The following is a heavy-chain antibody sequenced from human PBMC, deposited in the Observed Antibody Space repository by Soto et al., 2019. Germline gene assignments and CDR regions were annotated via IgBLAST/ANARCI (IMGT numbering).Heavy chain of an antibody. CDR3: ARSRVVAAEDAGYYYYMDV. J-gene: IGHJ6*03. Sequence: QVQLVQSGAEVKKPGASVKVSCKASGYTFTSYGISWVRQAPGQGLEWMGWISAYNGNTNYAQKLQGRVTMTTDTATSTAYMELRSLRSDDTAVYYCARSRVVAAEDAGYYYYMDVWGKGTTVTVSS. CDR2: ISAYNGNT. CDR1: GYTFTSYG. D-gene: IGHD2-15*01. V-gene: IGHV1-18*01.